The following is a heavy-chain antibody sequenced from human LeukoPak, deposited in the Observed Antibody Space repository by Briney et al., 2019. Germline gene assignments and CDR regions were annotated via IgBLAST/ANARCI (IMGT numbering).Heavy chain of an antibody. V-gene: IGHV4-34*01. J-gene: IGHJ5*02. CDR3: ATSDTVSTYNWFDP. D-gene: IGHD5/OR15-5a*01. CDR2: INHSGST. CDR1: GGSFSGYY. Sequence: PSETLSLTCAVYGGSFSGYYWSWLRQPPGKGLEWVGEINHSGSTNYNPSLKSRVTISVDTSKNQFSLNLSSLTAADTAVYYCATSDTVSTYNWFDPWGQGTLVTVS.